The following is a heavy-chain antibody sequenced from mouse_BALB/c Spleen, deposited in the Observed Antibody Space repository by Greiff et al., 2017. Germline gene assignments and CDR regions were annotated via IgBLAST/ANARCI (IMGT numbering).Heavy chain of an antibody. CDR3: ARHCGSGTGWYFDV. CDR1: GFAFSSYD. CDR2: ISSGGGST. D-gene: IGHD4-1*01. J-gene: IGHJ1*01. V-gene: IGHV5-12-1*01. Sequence: EVMLVESGGGLVKPGGSLKLSCAASGFAFSSYDMSWVRQTPEKRLEWVAYISSGGGSTYYPDTVKGRFTISRDNAKNTLYLQMSSLKSEDTAMYYCARHCGSGTGWYFDVWGAGTTVTVSS.